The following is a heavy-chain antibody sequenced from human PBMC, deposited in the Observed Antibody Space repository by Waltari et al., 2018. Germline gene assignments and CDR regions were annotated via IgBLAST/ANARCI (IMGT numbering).Heavy chain of an antibody. V-gene: IGHV3-66*01. J-gene: IGHJ6*02. Sequence: EVQVVQSGGGLVQPGGSLRLSCAPSGFIVSTNYFTWVRQAPGTGLVWFSVIQGGGGPYYADSLKYGFTGSGDNSRSTVYLEMNRLRAEDTGVYYCARDLDCSGGDCSRRGMDVWGQGTTVTVSS. CDR3: ARDLDCSGGDCSRRGMDV. CDR2: IQGGGGP. CDR1: GFIVSTNY. D-gene: IGHD2-15*01.